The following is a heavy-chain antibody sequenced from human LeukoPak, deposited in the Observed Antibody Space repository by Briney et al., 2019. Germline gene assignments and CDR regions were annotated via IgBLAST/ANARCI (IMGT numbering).Heavy chain of an antibody. CDR3: AKHYDILTGYYSGVDY. CDR2: ISGSGGST. D-gene: IGHD3-9*01. V-gene: IGHV3-23*01. CDR1: GFTFSSYA. J-gene: IGHJ4*02. Sequence: PGGSLRLSCAASGFTFSSYAMYWVRQAPGKGLEWVSTISGSGGSTYYADSVKGRFTISRDNSKNTLYLQMNSLRAEDTAVYYCAKHYDILTGYYSGVDYWGQGTLVTVSS.